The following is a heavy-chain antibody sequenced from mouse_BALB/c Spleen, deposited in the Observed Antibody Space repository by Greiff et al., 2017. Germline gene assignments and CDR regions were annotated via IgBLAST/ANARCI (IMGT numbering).Heavy chain of an antibody. Sequence: QVQLQQPGAELVKPGASVKMSCKASGYTFTSYWMHWVKQRPGQGLEWIGVIDPSDSYTSYNQKFKGKATLTVDTSSSTAYMQLSSLTSEDSAVYYCTRSGDRYYLDYWGQGTTLTVSS. J-gene: IGHJ2*01. D-gene: IGHD3-1*01. CDR1: GYTFTSYW. CDR3: TRSGDRYYLDY. CDR2: IDPSDSYT. V-gene: IGHV1S127*01.